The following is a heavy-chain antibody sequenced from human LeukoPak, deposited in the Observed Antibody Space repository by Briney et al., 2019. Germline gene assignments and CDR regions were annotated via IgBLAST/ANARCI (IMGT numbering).Heavy chain of an antibody. CDR1: GGSFSGYY. D-gene: IGHD6-19*01. Sequence: SETLSLTCAVYGGSFSGYYWSWIRQPPGKGLEWIGEINHSGSTNYNPSLKSRVTISVDTSKNQFSLKLSSVTAADAAVYYCARHAPFRYSSGWCQFSCFDYWGQGTLVTVSS. J-gene: IGHJ4*02. V-gene: IGHV4-34*01. CDR3: ARHAPFRYSSGWCQFSCFDY. CDR2: INHSGST.